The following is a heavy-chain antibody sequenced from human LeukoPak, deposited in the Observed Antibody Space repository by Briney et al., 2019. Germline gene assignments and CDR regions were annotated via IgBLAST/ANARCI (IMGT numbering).Heavy chain of an antibody. CDR3: ARDPLGYDFWSGYRGWFDP. Sequence: EASVKVSCKASGGTFSSYAISWVRQAPGQGLEWMGWISAYNGNTNYAQKLQGRVTMTTDTSTSTAYMELRSLRSDDTAVYYCARDPLGYDFWSGYRGWFDPWGQGTLVTVSS. J-gene: IGHJ5*02. V-gene: IGHV1-18*01. CDR1: GGTFSSYA. D-gene: IGHD3-3*01. CDR2: ISAYNGNT.